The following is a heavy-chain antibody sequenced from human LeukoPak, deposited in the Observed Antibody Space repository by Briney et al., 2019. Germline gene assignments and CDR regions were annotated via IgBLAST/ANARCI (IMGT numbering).Heavy chain of an antibody. Sequence: SETLSLTCSVSGDSISRDYWNWIRQPPGKGLEWIGSIYYSGTTNYNPSLKSRVTISIDTSKSQFSLKLSSVTAADTAVYYCERRNDPYDMDVWGQGTTVTVSS. V-gene: IGHV4-59*08. CDR3: ERRNDPYDMDV. D-gene: IGHD1-1*01. CDR2: IYYSGTT. J-gene: IGHJ6*02. CDR1: GDSISRDY.